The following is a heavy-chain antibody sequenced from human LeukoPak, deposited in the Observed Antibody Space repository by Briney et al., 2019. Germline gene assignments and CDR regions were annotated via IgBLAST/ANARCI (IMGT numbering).Heavy chain of an antibody. D-gene: IGHD3-22*01. V-gene: IGHV3-33*01. CDR2: IWYDGSNK. CDR3: ARDPADSSGYNDY. J-gene: IGHJ4*02. CDR1: GFTFSSYG. Sequence: RPGGSLRLSCAASGFTFSSYGMHWVRQAPGKGLEWVAVIWYDGSNKYYADSVKGRSTISRDNSKNTLYLQMNSLRAEDTAVYYCARDPADSSGYNDYWGQGTLVTVSS.